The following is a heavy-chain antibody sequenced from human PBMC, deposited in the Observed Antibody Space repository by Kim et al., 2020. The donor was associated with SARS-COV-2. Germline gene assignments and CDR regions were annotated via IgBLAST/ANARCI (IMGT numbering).Heavy chain of an antibody. CDR2: ISYDGSKR. Sequence: GGSLRLSCAATGFNFGAHAIDWVRQAPGKGLEWVSFISYDGSKRYYADSVKGRFTISRDNSRSTVFLQVHSLTPEDTAIYYCARESLAHGIGAPTCFDYWGQGALVTVSS. V-gene: IGHV3-30-3*01. J-gene: IGHJ4*02. CDR1: GFNFGAHA. D-gene: IGHD3-3*01. CDR3: ARESLAHGIGAPTCFDY.